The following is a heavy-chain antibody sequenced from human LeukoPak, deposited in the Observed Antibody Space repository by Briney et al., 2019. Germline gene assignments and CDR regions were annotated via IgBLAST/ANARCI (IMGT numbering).Heavy chain of an antibody. CDR3: ARERRVEVSARQTVAFDM. D-gene: IGHD5/OR15-5a*01. V-gene: IGHV4-4*02. J-gene: IGHJ3*02. CDR2: INYTGRT. CDR1: GPSISSSNW. Sequence: SGTLSLTCAVSGPSISSSNWWTWVPQPPGKSLEWIGEINYTGRTQSNPSLTSHVTISIDMSERQCSLRLISVTAADTAVYYCARERRVEVSARQTVAFDMWAQGTMVIVSS.